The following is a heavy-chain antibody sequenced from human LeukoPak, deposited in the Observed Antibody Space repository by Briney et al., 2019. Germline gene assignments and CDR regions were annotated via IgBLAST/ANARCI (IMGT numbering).Heavy chain of an antibody. CDR1: GGSISSGGYY. CDR2: IYYSGST. J-gene: IGHJ5*02. CDR3: ARDGEQLGYCSSTSCYYSHWFDP. V-gene: IGHV4-31*03. D-gene: IGHD2-2*01. Sequence: SETLSLTCTVSGGSISSGGYYWSWIRQHPGKGLEWIGYIYYSGSTYYNPSLKSRVTISADTSKNQFSLKLSFVTAADTAVYYCARDGEQLGYCSSTSCYYSHWFDPWGQGTLVTVSS.